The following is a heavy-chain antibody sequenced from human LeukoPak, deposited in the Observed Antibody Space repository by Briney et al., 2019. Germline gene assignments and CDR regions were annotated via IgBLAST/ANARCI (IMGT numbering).Heavy chain of an antibody. CDR3: ARLGFYGLTDY. CDR2: IYYSGST. V-gene: IGHV4-39*01. CDR1: GGSISSSSYY. D-gene: IGHD2/OR15-2a*01. Sequence: SETLSLTCTVSGGSISSSSYYWGWIRQPPGKGLEWIGSIYYSGSTYYNPSLKSRVTISVDTSKNQFSLKLSSVTAADTAVYYCARLGFYGLTDYWGQGTLATVSS. J-gene: IGHJ4*02.